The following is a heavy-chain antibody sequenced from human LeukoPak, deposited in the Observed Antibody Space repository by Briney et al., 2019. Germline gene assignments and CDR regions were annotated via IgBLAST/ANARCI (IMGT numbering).Heavy chain of an antibody. Sequence: PGGSLRLSCAASGFTFSSYWMSWVRQAPGKGLEWVANVKQDGSTKYYVDSVKGRFTISRDNAKNSLYLQMNSLRAEDTAVYYCARRRTYSSSWYVVGYYFDYWGQGTLVTVSS. CDR3: ARRRTYSSSWYVVGYYFDY. CDR2: VKQDGSTK. CDR1: GFTFSSYW. D-gene: IGHD6-13*01. J-gene: IGHJ4*02. V-gene: IGHV3-7*01.